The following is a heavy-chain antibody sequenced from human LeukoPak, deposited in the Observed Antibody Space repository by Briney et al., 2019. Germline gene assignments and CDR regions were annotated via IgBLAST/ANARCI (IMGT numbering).Heavy chain of an antibody. CDR3: ARGGYCSSTSCYIFFGD. CDR1: GGSISRYY. V-gene: IGHV4-59*01. J-gene: IGHJ4*02. CDR2: VYDSGTT. D-gene: IGHD2-2*02. Sequence: SETLSLTCTVSGGSISRYYWSWIRQPPGKGLEWFGYVYDSGTTNYNPSLKSRVTISVDTSKNQFSLKLSSVTAADTAVYYCARGGYCSSTSCYIFFGDWGQGTLVTVSS.